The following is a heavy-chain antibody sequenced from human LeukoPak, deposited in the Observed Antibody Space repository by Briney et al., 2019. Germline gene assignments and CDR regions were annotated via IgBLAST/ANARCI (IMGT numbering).Heavy chain of an antibody. CDR3: AQEGYGAGSYHKT. CDR2: IQYTGNT. Sequence: SETLSLTCAVSGGSITTSSYYWAWLRQPPGKGLEWIGSIQYTGNTYINPSLKSRVTMSLDTSKNHFSLSLISVTAADTAVYYCAQEGYGAGSYHKTWGQGTQVSVSS. J-gene: IGHJ5*02. CDR1: GGSITTSSYY. V-gene: IGHV4-39*07. D-gene: IGHD3-10*01.